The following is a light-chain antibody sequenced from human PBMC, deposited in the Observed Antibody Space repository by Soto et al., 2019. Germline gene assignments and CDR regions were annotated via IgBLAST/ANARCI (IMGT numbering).Light chain of an antibody. CDR3: QQSNNYPYT. CDR2: GAS. J-gene: IGKJ2*01. CDR1: HGISSS. V-gene: IGKV1-9*01. Sequence: IYLTQSPSSLSASVGDRVTITCRASHGISSSLAWYQQKPGKAPKLLIYGASTLQSGVPSRFSGSGSGTDFTLSISSLQPEDFATYYCQQSNNYPYTFGQGTKLEIK.